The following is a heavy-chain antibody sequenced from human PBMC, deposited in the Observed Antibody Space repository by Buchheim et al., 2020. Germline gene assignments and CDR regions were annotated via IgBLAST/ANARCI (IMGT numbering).Heavy chain of an antibody. CDR2: ISYDGSNK. J-gene: IGHJ6*02. CDR1: GFTFSSYA. CDR3: ARAGSGWSGYYGMDV. D-gene: IGHD6-19*01. Sequence: QVQLVESGGGVVQPGRSLRLSCAASGFTFSSYAMHWVRQAPGKGLEWVAVISYDGSNKYYADSVKGRFTISRDNSKNTLYLQMNSLRAEDTAVYYCARAGSGWSGYYGMDVWGQGTT. V-gene: IGHV3-30-3*01.